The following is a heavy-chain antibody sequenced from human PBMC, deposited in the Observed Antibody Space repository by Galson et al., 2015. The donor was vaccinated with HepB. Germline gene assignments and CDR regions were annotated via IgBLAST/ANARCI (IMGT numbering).Heavy chain of an antibody. V-gene: IGHV1-2*02. CDR1: GYIFTGYY. Sequence: SVKVSCKASGYIFTGYYIHWVRQAPGQGLEWMGWIFPNSGDTNHAQKFQGRVTMTRDTSISTAYMELNRLRSDDTAMYFCARGDRVCSGGSCFSAYFDYWGQGTLVTVSS. D-gene: IGHD2-15*01. J-gene: IGHJ4*02. CDR3: ARGDRVCSGGSCFSAYFDY. CDR2: IFPNSGDT.